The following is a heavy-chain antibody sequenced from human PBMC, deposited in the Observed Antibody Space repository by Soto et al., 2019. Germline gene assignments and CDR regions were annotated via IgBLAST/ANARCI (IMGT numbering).Heavy chain of an antibody. CDR2: IGSSGDTT. CDR3: AREHGYQVHSLYNWFDP. CDR1: GFTFSNYE. J-gene: IGHJ5*02. Sequence: PGGSLRLSCAASGFTFSNYEMNWVRQAPGKEPEWIPYIGSSGDTTYYADSVRGRFTVSRDNAKNSLFLQMTSLRAEDTAVYYCAREHGYQVHSLYNWFDPWGQGTLVTVSS. D-gene: IGHD1-1*01. V-gene: IGHV3-48*03.